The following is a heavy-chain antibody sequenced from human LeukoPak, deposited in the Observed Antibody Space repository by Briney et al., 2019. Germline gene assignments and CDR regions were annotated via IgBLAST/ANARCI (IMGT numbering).Heavy chain of an antibody. CDR1: GYTFTSYG. J-gene: IGHJ4*02. V-gene: IGHV1-18*01. CDR3: ARCHDYGDYVPHY. D-gene: IGHD4-17*01. CDR2: ISAYNGNT. Sequence: ASVKVSCKASGYTFTSYGISWVRQAPGQGLEWMGWISAYNGNTNYAQKLQGRVTMTRDMSTSTVYMELSSLRSEDTAVYYCARCHDYGDYVPHYWGQGTLVTVSS.